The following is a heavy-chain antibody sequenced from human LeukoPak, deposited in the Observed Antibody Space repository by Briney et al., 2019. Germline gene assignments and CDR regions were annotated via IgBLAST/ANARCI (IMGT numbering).Heavy chain of an antibody. J-gene: IGHJ4*02. V-gene: IGHV4-34*01. CDR2: INHGGIT. CDR3: ARGFSGVVASD. CDR1: GGSFSGYY. Sequence: SETLSLTCAVYGGSFSGYYWNWIRQPPGKGLEWIGEINHGGITNYNPSLKSRVTISVDTSKNQFSLKLSSVTAADTAVYYCARGFSGVVASDWGRGKLVTVSS. D-gene: IGHD2-15*01.